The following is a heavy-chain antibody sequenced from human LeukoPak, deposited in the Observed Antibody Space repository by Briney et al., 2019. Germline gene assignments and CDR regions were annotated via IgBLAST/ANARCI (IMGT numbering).Heavy chain of an antibody. CDR3: ARQGAARPFDY. V-gene: IGHV4-39*01. CDR2: IYYSGST. D-gene: IGHD6-6*01. Sequence: SETLSLTCTVSGGSISSSSYYWGWIRQPPGKGLEWIGSIYYSGSTYYNPSLKSRVTISVDTSKNQFSLKLSSVTAADTAVYYCARQGAARPFDYWGQGTLVTVSS. J-gene: IGHJ4*02. CDR1: GGSISSSSYY.